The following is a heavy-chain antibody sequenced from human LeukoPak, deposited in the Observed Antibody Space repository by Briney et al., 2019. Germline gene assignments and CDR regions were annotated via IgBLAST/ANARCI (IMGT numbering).Heavy chain of an antibody. J-gene: IGHJ4*02. CDR2: ISSSSSYI. D-gene: IGHD4-23*01. V-gene: IGHV3-21*01. CDR3: ARDPSYGGNSDY. Sequence: KPGGSLRLSCAASGFTFSSYSMNWVRQAPGEGLEWVSSISSSSSYIYYADSVKGRFTISRDNAKNSLYLQMNSLRAEDTAVYYCARDPSYGGNSDYWGQGTLVTVSS. CDR1: GFTFSSYS.